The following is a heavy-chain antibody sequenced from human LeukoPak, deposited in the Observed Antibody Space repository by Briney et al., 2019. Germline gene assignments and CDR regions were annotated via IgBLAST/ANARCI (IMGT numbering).Heavy chain of an antibody. Sequence: PGTSLRLSCAASGFTFSSYGMHWVRQAPGKGLEWVAVIWEDGSNINYADSVKGRFTISRDNSKNTLYLQMNSLRAEDTAVYYCAKDPRRYGSGSYHYYYGMDVWGQGTTVTVSS. CDR3: AKDPRRYGSGSYHYYYGMDV. CDR2: IWEDGSNI. J-gene: IGHJ6*02. V-gene: IGHV3-33*06. CDR1: GFTFSSYG. D-gene: IGHD3-10*01.